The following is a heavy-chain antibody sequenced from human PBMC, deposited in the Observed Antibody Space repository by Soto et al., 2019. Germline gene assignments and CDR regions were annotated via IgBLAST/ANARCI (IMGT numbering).Heavy chain of an antibody. CDR3: VKTGTPLYGPGRSWFDH. D-gene: IGHD3-10*01. Sequence: XGSLRLSCAASGFTFSSYGMHWVRQAPGKGLEWVAVISYEGSIQYYADSVKGRSTISRDNSKSTLYLQMNSLRDEDTAVYYCVKTGTPLYGPGRSWFDHWGQGTLVTVSS. J-gene: IGHJ5*02. CDR1: GFTFSSYG. CDR2: ISYEGSIQ. V-gene: IGHV3-30*18.